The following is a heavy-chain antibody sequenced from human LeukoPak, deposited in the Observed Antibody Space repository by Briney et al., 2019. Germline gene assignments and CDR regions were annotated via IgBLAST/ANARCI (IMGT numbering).Heavy chain of an antibody. D-gene: IGHD3-22*01. CDR2: ISGSGGYT. CDR3: AKRGVVIRVILVGFHKEAYYFDS. V-gene: IGHV3-23*01. CDR1: GITLSNYG. Sequence: GGSLRLSCAVSGITLSNYGMSWVRQAPGKGLEWVAGISGSGGYTYYADSVKSRFTISRDNSKNTLYLQMNSLRAEDTAVYFCAKRGVVIRVILVGFHKEAYYFDSWGQGALVTVSS. J-gene: IGHJ4*02.